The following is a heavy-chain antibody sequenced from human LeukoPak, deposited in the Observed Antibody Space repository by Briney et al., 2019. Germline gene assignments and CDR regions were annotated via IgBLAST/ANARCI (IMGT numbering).Heavy chain of an antibody. V-gene: IGHV4-34*01. CDR3: ARVGLTGYYMNY. CDR1: GGSFSGYY. CDR2: INHSGST. J-gene: IGHJ4*02. D-gene: IGHD3-9*01. Sequence: SETLSLTCAVYGGSFSGYYWSWIRQPPGKGLEWIGEINHSGSTNYNPSLKSRVTISVDTSKNQLSLKLSSVTAADRAVYYCARVGLTGYYMNYWGQGTLVTVSS.